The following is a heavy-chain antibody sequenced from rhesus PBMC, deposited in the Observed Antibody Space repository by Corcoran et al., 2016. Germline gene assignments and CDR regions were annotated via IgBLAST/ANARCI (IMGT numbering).Heavy chain of an antibody. J-gene: IGHJ2*01. Sequence: QVQLQESGPGLVKPSETLPLTCAVSGAPISTNWWSWIRQSPGKGPAWIGGIYGSGGSTEYNPSLKSRVTISIDTSKNQFSLKLSSVTAADTAVYYCASPVGGYSFWDWYFDLWGPGTPITISS. CDR3: ASPVGGYSFWDWYFDL. D-gene: IGHD5-24*01. CDR1: GAPISTNW. V-gene: IGHV4-93*02. CDR2: IYGSGGST.